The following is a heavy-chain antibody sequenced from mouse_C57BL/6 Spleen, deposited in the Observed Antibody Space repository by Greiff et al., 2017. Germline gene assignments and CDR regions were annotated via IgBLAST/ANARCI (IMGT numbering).Heavy chain of an antibody. CDR1: GFSLTSYG. V-gene: IGHV2-2*01. Sequence: VQLVESGPGLVQPSQSLSITCTVSGFSLTSYGVHWVRQSPGKGLEWLGVIWSGGSTDYNAAFISRLSISKDNSKSQVFFKMNSLQADDTAIYYCARNILRYWYFDVWGTGTTVTVSS. CDR3: ARNILRYWYFDV. CDR2: IWSGGST. D-gene: IGHD1-1*01. J-gene: IGHJ1*03.